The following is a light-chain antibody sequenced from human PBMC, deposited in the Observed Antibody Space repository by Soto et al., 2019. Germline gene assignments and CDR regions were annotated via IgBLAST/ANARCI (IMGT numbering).Light chain of an antibody. J-gene: IGKJ3*01. CDR1: QAVSRY. V-gene: IGKV1-9*01. Sequence: QLTQSPSSLSASVGDRVTITCRASQAVSRYLAWYQQKAGKAPKLLIYGASTLQSGVPSRFSGFGSGTEFTLTSSSLQPEDFATYHCQQLQRTPFTFGPGTTVDV. CDR3: QQLQRTPFT. CDR2: GAS.